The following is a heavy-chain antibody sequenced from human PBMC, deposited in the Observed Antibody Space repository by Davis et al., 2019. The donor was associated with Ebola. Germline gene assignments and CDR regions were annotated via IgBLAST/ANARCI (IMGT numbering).Heavy chain of an antibody. J-gene: IGHJ4*02. V-gene: IGHV3-48*03. CDR3: ARVGGTSGSFLDC. Sequence: GESLKISCAASGFSFKNYEMNWVRQAPGKGLEWLSYIYNGGSLTYYADSVKGRFTVSRDNTKNSLYLQMTNLSADDSAIYYCARVGGTSGSFLDCWGRGTLVTVSA. CDR1: GFSFKNYE. D-gene: IGHD1-26*01. CDR2: IYNGGSLT.